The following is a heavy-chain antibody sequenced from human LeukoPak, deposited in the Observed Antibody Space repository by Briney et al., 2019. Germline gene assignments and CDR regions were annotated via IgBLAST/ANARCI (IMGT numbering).Heavy chain of an antibody. CDR1: GYAFTSYG. J-gene: IGHJ5*02. V-gene: IGHV1-18*01. Sequence: ASVKVSCKASGYAFTSYGISWVRHGPAQGLDWMGWISAYNGNTNYAQKLQGRVTMTTDKSTSKAYMELRSLRSDDTAVYYCARECEFGELSGGFDPWGQGTLVTVSS. D-gene: IGHD3-10*01. CDR2: ISAYNGNT. CDR3: ARECEFGELSGGFDP.